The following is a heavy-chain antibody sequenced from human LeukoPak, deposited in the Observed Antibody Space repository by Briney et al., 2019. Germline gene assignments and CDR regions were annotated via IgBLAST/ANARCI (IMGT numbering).Heavy chain of an antibody. CDR3: ACEAGYSSGPLPFDP. V-gene: IGHV3-7*01. D-gene: IGHD6-19*01. CDR2: IKQDGSEK. CDR1: GFTFSSYW. Sequence: GGSLRLSCGASGFTFSSYWMSWVRQAPGKGLEWVANIKQDGSEKYYVDSVKGRFTISRDNAKNSLYLQMNSLRAEDTAVYYCACEAGYSSGPLPFDPWGQGTLVTVSS. J-gene: IGHJ5*02.